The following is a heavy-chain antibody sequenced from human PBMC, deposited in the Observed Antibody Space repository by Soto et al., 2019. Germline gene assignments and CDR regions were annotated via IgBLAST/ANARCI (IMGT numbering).Heavy chain of an antibody. D-gene: IGHD5-12*01. Sequence: EVQLVQAGAEVKKPGESLKISCKGSGYSFTSYWIGWVRQMPGKGLERMGIIYPGDSDTRYSPSFQGQVTISADKSIRTASLQWSSLKSSDTAMYYCARRRSGYRGWDAFDIWGQGTMVTVSS. CDR3: ARRRSGYRGWDAFDI. V-gene: IGHV5-51*01. J-gene: IGHJ3*02. CDR1: GYSFTSYW. CDR2: IYPGDSDT.